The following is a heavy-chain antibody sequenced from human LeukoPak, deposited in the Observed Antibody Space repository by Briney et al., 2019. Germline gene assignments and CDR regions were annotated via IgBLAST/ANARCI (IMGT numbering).Heavy chain of an antibody. CDR2: ISAYNGNT. V-gene: IGHV1-18*01. Sequence: ASVKVSCKASGYTFTSYGISWVRQAPGQGLEWMGWISAYNGNTNYAQKLRGRVTMTTDTSTSTAYMELRSLRSDDTAVYYCARDVFSYDYDSSGYPPFDYWGQGTLVTVSS. D-gene: IGHD3-22*01. CDR3: ARDVFSYDYDSSGYPPFDY. CDR1: GYTFTSYG. J-gene: IGHJ4*02.